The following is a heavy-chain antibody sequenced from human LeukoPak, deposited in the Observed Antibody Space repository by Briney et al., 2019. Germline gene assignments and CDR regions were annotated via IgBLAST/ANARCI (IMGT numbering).Heavy chain of an antibody. CDR3: AKDAEGWFGELLRAFDI. CDR1: GITLSNYG. Sequence: GGSLRLSCAVSGITLSNYGMSWVRQAPGKGLEWVSAISGSGGSTYYADSVKGRFTISRDNSKNTLYLQMNSLRAEDTAVYYCAKDAEGWFGELLRAFDIWGQGTMVTVSS. D-gene: IGHD3-10*01. V-gene: IGHV3-23*01. J-gene: IGHJ3*02. CDR2: ISGSGGST.